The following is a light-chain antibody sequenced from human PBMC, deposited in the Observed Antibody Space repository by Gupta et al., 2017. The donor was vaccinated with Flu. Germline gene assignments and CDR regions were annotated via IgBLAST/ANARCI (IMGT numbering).Light chain of an antibody. Sequence: EGESAEALLSLPVSLARRTSISCRSSQCLVYSDGNTYLNWYQQRPAQSPRRLFYEVANWDSGVQDRFSGSGSGTDFPLKLSRVEAEDVGVYYCMKGIPAWTFGQGTKLEIK. CDR3: MKGIPAWT. CDR1: QCLVYSDGNTY. CDR2: EVA. V-gene: IGKV2D-30*01. J-gene: IGKJ2*02.